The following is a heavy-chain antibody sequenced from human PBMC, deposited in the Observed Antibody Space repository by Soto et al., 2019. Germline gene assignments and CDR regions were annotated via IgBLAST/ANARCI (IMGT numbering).Heavy chain of an antibody. CDR1: GYTFTSYA. J-gene: IGHJ4*02. V-gene: IGHV1-18*01. CDR3: ARDAPPDDY. Sequence: QVQLVQSGAEVKKPGASVKVSCKASGYTFTSYAISWVRQAPGQGLEWMGWISAYNGNTNYAQKLQGRVTMTTDTTTSKVYLELRRPRSDDTAVYYCARDAPPDDYWGQGTLVTVSS. CDR2: ISAYNGNT.